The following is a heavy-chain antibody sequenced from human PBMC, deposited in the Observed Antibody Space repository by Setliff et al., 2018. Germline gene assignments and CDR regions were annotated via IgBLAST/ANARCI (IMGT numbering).Heavy chain of an antibody. CDR1: GFTFSNNA. D-gene: IGHD2-21*01. J-gene: IGHJ6*02. V-gene: IGHV3-23*03. Sequence: GGSLRLSCLASGFTFSNNAMSWIRQAPGKGLEWVSVVYSGSPNTYYAASVKGRFTISRDNSKNTLYLQMNSLTAEDTAIYYCAKDSLEVVIALHGMDVWGQGTTVTVSS. CDR3: AKDSLEVVIALHGMDV. CDR2: VYSGSPNT.